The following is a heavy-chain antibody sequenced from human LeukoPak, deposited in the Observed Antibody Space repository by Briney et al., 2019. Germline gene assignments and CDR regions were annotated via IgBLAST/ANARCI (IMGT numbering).Heavy chain of an antibody. V-gene: IGHV1-3*01. CDR2: INAGNGNT. CDR3: AREGAVAEIQHFDY. CDR1: GYTFTSYA. D-gene: IGHD6-19*01. J-gene: IGHJ4*02. Sequence: ASVKVSCTASGYTFTSYAMHWVRQAPGQRLEWMGWINAGNGNTKYSQKFQGRVTIARDTSASTAYMELSSLRSEDTAVYYCAREGAVAEIQHFDYWGQGTLVTVSS.